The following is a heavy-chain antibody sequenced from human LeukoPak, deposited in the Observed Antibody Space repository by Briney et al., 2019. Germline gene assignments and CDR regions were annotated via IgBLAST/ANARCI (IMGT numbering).Heavy chain of an antibody. CDR1: GGSISSYY. CDR2: INHSGST. J-gene: IGHJ4*02. CDR3: ARGRKSFGGTYYYDSSGYYYAE. Sequence: SETLSLTCTVSGGSISSYYWSWIRQPPGKGLEWIGEINHSGSTNYNPSLKSRVTISVDTSKNQFSLKLSSVTAADTAVYYCARGRKSFGGTYYYDSSGYYYAEWGQGTLVTVSS. V-gene: IGHV4-34*01. D-gene: IGHD3-22*01.